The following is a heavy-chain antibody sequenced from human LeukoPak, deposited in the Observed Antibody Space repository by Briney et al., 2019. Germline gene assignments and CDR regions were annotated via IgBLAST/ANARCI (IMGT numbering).Heavy chain of an antibody. J-gene: IGHJ4*02. CDR3: ARDSGWFRFDY. V-gene: IGHV3-30*04. Sequence: GGSLRLSCAASGFTFSSYAMHWVRQAPGKGLEWVAVISYDGSNKYYADSVKGRFTISRDNSKNTLYLQMNSLRAEDTAVYYCARDSGWFRFDYWGQGMLVTVSS. CDR1: GFTFSSYA. D-gene: IGHD6-13*01. CDR2: ISYDGSNK.